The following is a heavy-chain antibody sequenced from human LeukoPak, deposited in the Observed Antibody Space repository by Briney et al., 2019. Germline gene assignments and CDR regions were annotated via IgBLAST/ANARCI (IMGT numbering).Heavy chain of an antibody. CDR3: ATFGGNYAY. CDR2: ISSSGSTI. D-gene: IGHD2-15*01. CDR1: GITFSLYE. V-gene: IGHV3-48*03. Sequence: GGSLRLSCAASGITFSLYEIDWVRQAPGKGLEWVSYISSSGSTIYYADSVKGRFTVSRDNAKKSMSLQMNSLRAEDTAVYYCATFGGNYAYWGQGTLVTVSS. J-gene: IGHJ4*02.